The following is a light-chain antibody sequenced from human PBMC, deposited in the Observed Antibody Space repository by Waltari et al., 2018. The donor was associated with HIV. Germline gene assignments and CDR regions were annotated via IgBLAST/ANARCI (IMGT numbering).Light chain of an antibody. V-gene: IGLV3-21*02. CDR1: NIGSKT. J-gene: IGLJ3*02. Sequence: SYVLTQPPSVSVALGQTAMITCGGNNIGSKTVQWYQQKPGQAPILVIYDDADRPSGIPERFSGSNSGNTATLTISRVEAGDEADYFCQVWDGNSDHQVFGGGTKLTVL. CDR3: QVWDGNSDHQV. CDR2: DDA.